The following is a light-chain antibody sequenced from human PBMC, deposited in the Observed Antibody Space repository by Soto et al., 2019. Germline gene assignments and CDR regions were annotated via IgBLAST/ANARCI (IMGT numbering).Light chain of an antibody. J-gene: IGKJ4*01. CDR1: QSIRSY. CDR3: QQTSSTPT. Sequence: IQLXXSAXSLSGSAXDRVTITCPASQSIRSYLNWYQQXPGKAPKLLIYAASSSQTGVSSRFSGSGSGTDFTLTISNLQPEDSATYYCQQTSSTPTFGGGTKVDI. CDR2: AAS. V-gene: IGKV1-39*01.